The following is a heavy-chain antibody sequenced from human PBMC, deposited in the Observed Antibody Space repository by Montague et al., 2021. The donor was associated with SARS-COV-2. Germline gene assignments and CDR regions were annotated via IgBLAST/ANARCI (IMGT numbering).Heavy chain of an antibody. V-gene: IGHV4-59*11. CDR1: GGSLNKHY. J-gene: IGHJ4*02. D-gene: IGHD3-22*01. CDR2: IFYKGNT. CDR3: ARSISSSGARGN. Sequence: SETRSLTCTVSGGSLNKHYWSWIRKAPGKELEWLGNIFYKGNTNYNVXLWGRVSMSLDTPQNQFSLRLTSLTAADTAVYYCARSISSSGARGNWGQGILVTVS.